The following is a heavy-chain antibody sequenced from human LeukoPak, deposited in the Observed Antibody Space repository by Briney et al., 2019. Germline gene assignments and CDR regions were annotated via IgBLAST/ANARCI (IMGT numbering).Heavy chain of an antibody. CDR3: ARGRDGYNSGAFDI. D-gene: IGHD5-24*01. V-gene: IGHV3-11*04. Sequence: GGSLRLSCAASGFTLTDYYMSWIRQAPGKVLEWVSYISNSGSSTYYADSVKGRFTSSRDIAKNSLYLQMNSLRAEDTAVYSCARGRDGYNSGAFDIWGQGTMVTVSS. CDR2: ISNSGSST. CDR1: GFTLTDYY. J-gene: IGHJ3*02.